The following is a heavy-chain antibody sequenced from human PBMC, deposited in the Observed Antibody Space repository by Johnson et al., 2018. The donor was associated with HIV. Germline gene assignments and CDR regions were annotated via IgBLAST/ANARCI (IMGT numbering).Heavy chain of an antibody. CDR1: GFTFRSSW. D-gene: IGHD1-14*01. J-gene: IGHJ3*02. V-gene: IGHV3-48*04. Sequence: EVQLVESGGGLVQPGGSLRLSCAASGFTFRSSWMSWVRQAPGKGLEWVSYISSSGSTIYYADSVKGRFTISRDNAKNSLYLQMNSLRAEDTAVYYCARDITPHKEGDAFDIWGQGTMVTVSS. CDR2: ISSSGSTI. CDR3: ARDITPHKEGDAFDI.